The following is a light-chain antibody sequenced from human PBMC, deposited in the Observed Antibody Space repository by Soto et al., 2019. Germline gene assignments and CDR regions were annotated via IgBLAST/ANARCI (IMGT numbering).Light chain of an antibody. J-gene: IGKJ5*01. Sequence: EIVMTQSPATLSVSPGEGATLSCRASQSVSTNLAWYRQTPGQAPRLLIYDASSRATGIPARFSGSGSGTDFTLTISSLEPEDSAVYYCQQRNIWPPVTFGHGTRLEI. CDR1: QSVSTN. CDR3: QQRNIWPPVT. CDR2: DAS. V-gene: IGKV3-11*01.